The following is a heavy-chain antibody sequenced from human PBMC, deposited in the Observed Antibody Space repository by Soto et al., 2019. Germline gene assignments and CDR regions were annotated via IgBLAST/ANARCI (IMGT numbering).Heavy chain of an antibody. J-gene: IGHJ4*02. V-gene: IGHV4-4*02. CDR2: IYHTGTT. Sequence: QVQLQESGPGLVKPSGPLSLTCAVSGGSISDNWWSWVRQPPGKGLEWIGEIYHTGTTHYNPSLWSRVTISIDKSKNQFSLKLSSVPAADTAVYYCARHIAVPRTRGFAFWGQGTLVTVSS. CDR1: GGSISDNW. CDR3: ARHIAVPRTRGFAF. D-gene: IGHD6-19*01.